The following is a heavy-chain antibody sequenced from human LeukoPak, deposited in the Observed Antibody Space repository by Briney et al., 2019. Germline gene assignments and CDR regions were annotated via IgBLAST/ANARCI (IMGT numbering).Heavy chain of an antibody. CDR3: ARAPPGAYYYGSGRAYYFDY. CDR2: IYSGGST. V-gene: IGHV3-53*01. Sequence: GGSLRLSCAASGFTVSSNYMSWVRQAPGKGLEWVSVIYSGGSTYYADSVKGRFTISRDNSKNTLYLQMNNLRAEDTAVYYCARAPPGAYYYGSGRAYYFDYWGQGTLVTVSS. J-gene: IGHJ4*02. CDR1: GFTVSSNY. D-gene: IGHD3-10*01.